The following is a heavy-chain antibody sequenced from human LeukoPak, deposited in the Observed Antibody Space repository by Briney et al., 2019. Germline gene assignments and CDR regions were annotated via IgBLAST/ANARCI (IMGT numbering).Heavy chain of an antibody. CDR1: GFTFSSYA. D-gene: IGHD3-10*01. Sequence: GGSLRLSCAASGFTFSSYAMNWVRQAPGKGLEWVSGISGSADNTYYADSVRGRFTIFRDNSKNTVYLQMNSLRAEDAAVYYCARDRGMDYGMDVWGQGTTVTVSS. V-gene: IGHV3-23*01. J-gene: IGHJ6*02. CDR3: ARDRGMDYGMDV. CDR2: ISGSADNT.